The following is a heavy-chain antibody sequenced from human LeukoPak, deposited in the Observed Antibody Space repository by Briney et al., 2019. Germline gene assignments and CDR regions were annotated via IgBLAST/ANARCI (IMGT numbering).Heavy chain of an antibody. CDR2: ISGSGGST. Sequence: GGSLRLSCAASGFTFSSYAMSWVRQAPGKGLEWVSAISGSGGSTYYADSVKGRCTISRDNSKNTLYLQMNSLRAEDTAVYYCAKESLSLIPPYDYIGRYFDYWGQGTLVTVSS. J-gene: IGHJ4*02. V-gene: IGHV3-23*01. CDR3: AKESLSLIPPYDYIGRYFDY. D-gene: IGHD3-16*01. CDR1: GFTFSSYA.